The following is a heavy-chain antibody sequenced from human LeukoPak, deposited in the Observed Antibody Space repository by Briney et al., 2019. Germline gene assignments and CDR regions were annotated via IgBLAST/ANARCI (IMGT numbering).Heavy chain of an antibody. CDR1: GGSISSSHHY. V-gene: IGHV4-39*07. J-gene: IGHJ4*02. Sequence: PSETLSLTCTVSGGSISSSHHYWGWIRQPPGKGLEWIGNILYSGNTNYNPSLKSRVTISVDTSVNQLSLKLSSVTAADTAVYYCARGSDSILRQYYWGQGTLVTVSS. D-gene: IGHD3-22*01. CDR3: ARGSDSILRQYY. CDR2: ILYSGNT.